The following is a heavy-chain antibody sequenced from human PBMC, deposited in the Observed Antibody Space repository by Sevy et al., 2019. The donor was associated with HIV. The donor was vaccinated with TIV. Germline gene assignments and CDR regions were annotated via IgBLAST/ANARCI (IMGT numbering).Heavy chain of an antibody. CDR3: AREEGVVVAATRPGYYYGMDV. J-gene: IGHJ6*02. V-gene: IGHV4-31*03. Sequence: SETLSLTCTVSGGSISSGGYYWSWIRQHPGKGLEWIGYIYYSGSTYYNPSLKSRVTISVDTSKNQFSLKLSSVTAADTAAYYCAREEGVVVAATRPGYYYGMDVWGQGTTVTVSS. D-gene: IGHD2-15*01. CDR2: IYYSGST. CDR1: GGSISSGGYY.